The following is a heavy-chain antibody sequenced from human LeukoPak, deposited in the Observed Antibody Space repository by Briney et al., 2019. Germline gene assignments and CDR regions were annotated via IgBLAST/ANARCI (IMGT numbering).Heavy chain of an antibody. V-gene: IGHV4-4*07. J-gene: IGHJ4*02. CDR3: TRHWSTGNSFYRFDF. CDR2: IYTSGST. Sequence: SETLSLTCTVSGGSISTFYWSWIRQPAGKGLEWIGRIYTSGSTNYSPSLKSRVTMSVDTSKNQFSLRLTSVTAADTAVYYCTRHWSTGNSFYRFDFRGQGTLVTVSS. CDR1: GGSISTFY. D-gene: IGHD4-23*01.